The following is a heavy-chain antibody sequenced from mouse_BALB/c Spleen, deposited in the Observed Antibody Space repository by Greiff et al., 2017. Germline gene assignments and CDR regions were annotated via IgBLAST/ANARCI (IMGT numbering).Heavy chain of an antibody. CDR3: TRSNYGSSYDY. CDR1: GFNINDTY. J-gene: IGHJ2*01. D-gene: IGHD1-1*01. CDR2: IAPENGNT. V-gene: IGHV14-3*02. Sequence: VQLQQSGAELVKPGASVKLSCTASGFNINDTYMHWVKQRPEQGLEWIGRIAPENGNTKYYPKFQGKATMTANKSSTTAYLQLSSLTSEDTAVYYATRSNYGSSYDYWGQGTTLTVSS.